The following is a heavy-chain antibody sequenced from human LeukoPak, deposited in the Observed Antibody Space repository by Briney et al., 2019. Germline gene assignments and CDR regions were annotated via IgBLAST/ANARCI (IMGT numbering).Heavy chain of an antibody. CDR1: GGSISSYY. J-gene: IGHJ5*02. D-gene: IGHD2-2*01. CDR2: IYYSGST. CDR3: ARGVVVPAARWFDP. V-gene: IGHV4-59*01. Sequence: SETLSLARTVPGGSISSYYWSWIRQPPGKGLEWIGYIYYSGSTNYNPSLKSRVTISVDTSKNQFSLKLSSVTAADTAVYYCARGVVVPAARWFDPWGQGTLVTVSS.